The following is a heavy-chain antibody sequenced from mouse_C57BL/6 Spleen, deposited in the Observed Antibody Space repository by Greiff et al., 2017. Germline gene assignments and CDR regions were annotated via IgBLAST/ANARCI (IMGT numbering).Heavy chain of an antibody. J-gene: IGHJ3*01. CDR1: GYAFSSYW. CDR2: IYPGDGDT. D-gene: IGHD2-4*01. V-gene: IGHV1-80*01. CDR3: ARSGDYDEAWFAY. Sequence: QVQLQQSGAELVKPGASVKISCKASGYAFSSYWMNWVKQRPGKGLEWIGQIYPGDGDTNYNGKFKGKDTLTADKSSSTAYMQLSSLTSEDSAVYFCARSGDYDEAWFAYWGQGTLVTVSA.